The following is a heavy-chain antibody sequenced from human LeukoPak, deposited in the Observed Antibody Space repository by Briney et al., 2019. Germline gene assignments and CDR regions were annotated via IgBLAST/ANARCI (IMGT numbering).Heavy chain of an antibody. V-gene: IGHV3-23*01. Sequence: GGSLRLSCGASGFTFSANALSWVRQAPGKGLEWVSTIYDGGSNTNYADSVKGRFTISRDNSKNTLYLQMNSLRAEDTAVYYCAKDVVGGSGFDYWGQGTLVTVSS. CDR2: IYDGGSNT. D-gene: IGHD3-10*01. J-gene: IGHJ4*02. CDR3: AKDVVGGSGFDY. CDR1: GFTFSANA.